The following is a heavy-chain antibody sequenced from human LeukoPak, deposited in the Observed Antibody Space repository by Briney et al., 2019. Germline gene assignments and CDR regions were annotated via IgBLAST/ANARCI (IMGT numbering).Heavy chain of an antibody. CDR3: ARDRGQWLAYWYFDL. V-gene: IGHV1-69*05. J-gene: IGHJ2*01. Sequence: SVKVSCKASGGTFSSYAISWVRQAPGQGLEWMGGIIPIFGTANYAQKFQGRVTITTDESTSTAYMELSSLRSEDTAVYYCARDRGQWLAYWYFDLWGRGTLVTASS. CDR2: IIPIFGTA. CDR1: GGTFSSYA. D-gene: IGHD6-19*01.